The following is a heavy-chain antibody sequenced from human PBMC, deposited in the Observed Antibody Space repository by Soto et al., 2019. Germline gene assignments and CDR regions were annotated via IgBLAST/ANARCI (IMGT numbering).Heavy chain of an antibody. D-gene: IGHD6-19*01. CDR2: ISGSGGST. CDR3: AKGNGFKDSSGWPHYFDY. V-gene: IGHV3-23*01. J-gene: IGHJ4*02. CDR1: GFTFSSYA. Sequence: VQLLESGGGLVQPGGSLRLSCAASGFTFSSYAMSWVRQAPGKGLEWVSAISGSGGSTYYADSVKGRFTISRDNSKNTLYLQMNSLRAEDTAVYYCAKGNGFKDSSGWPHYFDYWGQGTLVTVSS.